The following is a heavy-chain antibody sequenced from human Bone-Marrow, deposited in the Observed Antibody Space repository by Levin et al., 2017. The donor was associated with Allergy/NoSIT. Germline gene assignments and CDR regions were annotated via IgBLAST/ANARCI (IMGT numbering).Heavy chain of an antibody. CDR3: AKVSHYDFWSGPFDY. CDR1: GFTFDDYA. D-gene: IGHD3-3*01. J-gene: IGHJ4*02. Sequence: SLKISCAASGFTFDDYAMHWVRQAPGKGLEWVSGISWNSGSIGYADSVKGRFTISRDNAKNSLYLQMNSLRAEDTALYYCAKVSHYDFWSGPFDYWGQGTLVTVSS. V-gene: IGHV3-9*01. CDR2: ISWNSGSI.